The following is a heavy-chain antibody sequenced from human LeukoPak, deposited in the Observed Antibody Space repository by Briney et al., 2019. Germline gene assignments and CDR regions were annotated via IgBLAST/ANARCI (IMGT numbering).Heavy chain of an antibody. J-gene: IGHJ4*02. CDR1: GFTFSDYY. Sequence: GGSLRLSCAASGFTFSDYYMSWIRQAPGKGLEWVSYISSSSSYTNYADSVKGRFTISRDNAKNSLYLQMNSLRAEDTALYYCAKDTVTYYYDSSGYFDYWGQGTLVTVSS. CDR2: ISSSSSYT. V-gene: IGHV3-11*05. CDR3: AKDTVTYYYDSSGYFDY. D-gene: IGHD3-22*01.